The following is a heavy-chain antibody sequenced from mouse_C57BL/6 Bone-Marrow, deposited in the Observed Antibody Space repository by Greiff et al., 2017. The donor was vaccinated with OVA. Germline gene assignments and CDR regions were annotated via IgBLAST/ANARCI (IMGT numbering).Heavy chain of an antibody. V-gene: IGHV5-9-1*02. J-gene: IGHJ2*01. CDR2: ISSGGDYI. CDR1: GFTFSSYA. Sequence: EVKLMESGEGLVKPGGSLKLSCAASGFTFSSYAMSWVRQTPEKRLEWVAYISSGGDYIYYADTVKGRFTIPRDNARNTLYLQMSSLKSEDTAMYYFTRDYGSLLFDYWGQGTTLTVSS. D-gene: IGHD1-1*01. CDR3: TRDYGSLLFDY.